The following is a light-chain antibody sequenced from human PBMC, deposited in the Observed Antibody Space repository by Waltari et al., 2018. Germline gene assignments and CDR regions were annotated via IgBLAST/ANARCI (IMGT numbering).Light chain of an antibody. CDR3: HQYGASPYT. Sequence: ETILTQSPDTLSLSPGERATLSCRTSENVYSHYLAWYQQKRGQAPRLLIYGASTRATGIPDRFSGAVSGTEFTLTISRLEPEDFAVYFCHQYGASPYTFGQGTRLEIK. V-gene: IGKV3-20*01. J-gene: IGKJ2*01. CDR1: ENVYSHY. CDR2: GAS.